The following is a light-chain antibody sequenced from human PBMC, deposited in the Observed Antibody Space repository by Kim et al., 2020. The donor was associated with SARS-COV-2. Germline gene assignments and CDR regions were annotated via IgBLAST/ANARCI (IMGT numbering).Light chain of an antibody. CDR3: QSYDSSLSGSV. CDR1: SSTIGAGYH. V-gene: IGLV1-40*01. CDR2: GNS. Sequence: QRVTISCTGSSSTIGAGYHVHWYHRLPATAPKLLIYGNSTRPSGVPDRFSGSKSGTSASLAITGLQAEDAADYYRQSYDSSLSGSVFGGGTQLTVL. J-gene: IGLJ2*01.